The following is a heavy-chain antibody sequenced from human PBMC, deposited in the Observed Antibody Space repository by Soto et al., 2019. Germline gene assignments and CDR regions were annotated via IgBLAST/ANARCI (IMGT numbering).Heavy chain of an antibody. J-gene: IGHJ4*02. CDR3: ERGGAARPDY. CDR2: ISSNSATR. V-gene: IGHV3-48*02. CDR1: GLTFSNYG. D-gene: IGHD6-6*01. Sequence: EVQLVESGGGLVQPGGSLRLSCAASGLTFSNYGMNWVRQAPGKGMAWGSYISSNSATRQYADSVKGRFTISRDKAKSSLYLQMNSLRDEETAVYYCERGGAARPDYWGQGTLVTVSS.